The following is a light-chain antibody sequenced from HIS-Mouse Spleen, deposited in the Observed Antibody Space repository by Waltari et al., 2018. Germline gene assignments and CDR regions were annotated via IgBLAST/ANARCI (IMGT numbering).Light chain of an antibody. CDR1: SSNIGSNT. V-gene: IGLV1-44*01. CDR3: AAWDDSLNGVV. CDR2: SNK. Sequence: QSVLTQPPSASGTPGQRVTIPCSGRSSNIGSNTVNWYQQLPGTAPKLLIYSNKQRPSGVPDRFSGSKSGTSASLAISGLQSEDEADYYCAAWDDSLNGVVFGGGTKLTVL. J-gene: IGLJ2*01.